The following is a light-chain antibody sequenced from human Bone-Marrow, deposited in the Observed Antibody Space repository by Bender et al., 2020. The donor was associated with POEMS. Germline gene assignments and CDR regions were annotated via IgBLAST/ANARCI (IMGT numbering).Light chain of an antibody. J-gene: IGLJ2*01. CDR1: SSDVGGYNY. CDR2: DVS. V-gene: IGLV2-14*01. CDR3: SSYTSSSTV. Sequence: QSALTQPPSVFGSPGQSVTISCTGTSSDVGGYNYVSWYQQHPGKAPKLMIYDVSNRPSGVSNRFSGSKSGNTASLTISGLQAEEEADYYCSSYTSSSTVFGGGTKLTVL.